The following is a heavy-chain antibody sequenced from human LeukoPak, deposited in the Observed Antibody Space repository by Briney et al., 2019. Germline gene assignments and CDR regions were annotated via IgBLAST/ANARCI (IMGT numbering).Heavy chain of an antibody. D-gene: IGHD4-17*01. CDR2: IYYSGKT. CDR3: ARGGTTVTPGLLWFDP. Sequence: SETLSLTCTVSGDSISTSTYYWGWIRQPPGKGLEWIGYIYYSGKTNYNPSLKSRVTISVDTSKKQFSLKLRSVTAADTAVYYCARGGTTVTPGLLWFDPWGQGTLVTVFS. V-gene: IGHV4-61*05. CDR1: GDSISTSTYY. J-gene: IGHJ5*02.